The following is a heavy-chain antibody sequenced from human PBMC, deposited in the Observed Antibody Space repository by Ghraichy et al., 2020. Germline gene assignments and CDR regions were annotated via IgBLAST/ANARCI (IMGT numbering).Heavy chain of an antibody. CDR1: GFTLSTYG. CDR3: AKDSHDNSGYYYYYGMDV. J-gene: IGHJ6*02. CDR2: ISYDGNNE. D-gene: IGHD3-22*01. V-gene: IGHV3-30*18. Sequence: SLNISCAASGFTLSTYGMYWVRQAPGKGLEWVALISYDGNNEYYADSVEGRFTISTDNSKNTLYLQMNSLRPEDTAVYYCAKDSHDNSGYYYYYGMDVWGQGTTVTVSS.